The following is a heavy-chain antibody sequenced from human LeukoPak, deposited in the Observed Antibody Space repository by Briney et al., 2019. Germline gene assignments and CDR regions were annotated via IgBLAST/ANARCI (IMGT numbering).Heavy chain of an antibody. V-gene: IGHV3-74*01. CDR3: ARDWDITS. Sequence: GVSLTLSCTLSSYTFYRHCMHGVRRARGKGLVWVSGINSDGTRTGYADSVKGRFNITRDNNKNTLYLQMSSLRADDTAVYYCARDWDITSWGEGTLVTVSS. D-gene: IGHD2-15*01. J-gene: IGHJ4*02. CDR1: SYTFYRHC. CDR2: INSDGTRT.